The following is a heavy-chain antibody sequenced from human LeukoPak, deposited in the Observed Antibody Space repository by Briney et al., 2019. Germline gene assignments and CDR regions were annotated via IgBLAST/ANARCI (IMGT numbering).Heavy chain of an antibody. Sequence: GSLRLSCAASGFTFSGYYMSWIRQGPGKGLEWIAYISSSGSSIQYAESVRGRFTISRDNAKTSLYLQMNSLRAEDTSVYYCARSPQWELPDYWGQGTLVTVSS. CDR2: ISSSGSSI. CDR3: ARSPQWELPDY. CDR1: GFTFSGYY. J-gene: IGHJ4*02. V-gene: IGHV3-11*04. D-gene: IGHD1-26*01.